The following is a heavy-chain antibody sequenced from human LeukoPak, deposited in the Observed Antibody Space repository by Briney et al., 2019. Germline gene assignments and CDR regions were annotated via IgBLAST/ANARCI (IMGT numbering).Heavy chain of an antibody. J-gene: IGHJ4*02. D-gene: IGHD2-2*01. V-gene: IGHV3-7*01. CDR1: GFIFSDFS. CDR2: TSEDGNEI. CDR3: ARPRGCGSARCNNFDY. Sequence: GGSLRLSCTVSGFIFSDFSMSWVRQAPGKGLEWVAKTSEDGNEIFYVDSVKGRFTISRDNTKKSLYLQLNSLRPEDSAVYYCARPRGCGSARCNNFDYWGQGTLVTVSS.